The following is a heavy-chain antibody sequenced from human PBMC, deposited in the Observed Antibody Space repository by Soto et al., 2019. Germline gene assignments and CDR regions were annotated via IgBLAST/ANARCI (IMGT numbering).Heavy chain of an antibody. D-gene: IGHD3-10*01. V-gene: IGHV5-51*01. CDR1: GYKVSTWHNFTSYW. CDR3: ARLKYYYGSGSTDYYYYYGMDV. Sequence: GESLKISCMGSGYKVSTWHNFTSYWIAWVRQMPGEGLEWMGIIYPGDSDTRYSPSFQGQVTISADKSISTAYLQWSSLKASDTAMYYCARLKYYYGSGSTDYYYYYGMDVWGQGTTVTVPS. CDR2: IYPGDSDT. J-gene: IGHJ6*02.